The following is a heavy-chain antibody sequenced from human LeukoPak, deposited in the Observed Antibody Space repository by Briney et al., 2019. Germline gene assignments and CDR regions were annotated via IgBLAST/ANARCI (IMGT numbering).Heavy chain of an antibody. CDR2: IYPGDSDT. V-gene: IGHV5-51*01. Sequence: GESLKISRKVSGYSFTSYWLGWVRQMPGKGLEWMGIIYPGDSDTRYSPSFQGQVTISADKSISTGYLQWSSLKASDTAMYYCARHQRGGSWYHVFFDIWGQGTMVTVSS. CDR1: GYSFTSYW. CDR3: ARHQRGGSWYHVFFDI. J-gene: IGHJ3*02. D-gene: IGHD6-13*01.